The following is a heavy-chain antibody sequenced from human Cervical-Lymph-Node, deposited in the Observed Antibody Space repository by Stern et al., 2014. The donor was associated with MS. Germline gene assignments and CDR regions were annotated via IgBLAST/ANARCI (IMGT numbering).Heavy chain of an antibody. J-gene: IGHJ4*02. CDR3: ARWGYGDYEADY. V-gene: IGHV4-38-2*02. CDR2: THRSGST. D-gene: IGHD4-17*01. CDR1: PYSISSGYY. Sequence: QVQLVESGPRLVKPSETLSLTCSVAPYSISSGYYWAWIRQSPGEGLEWIGTTHRSGSTYYNPSLKSRVTISADTSKTQFFLMLTSVAAADTAVYYCARWGYGDYEADYWGQGTLVTVSS.